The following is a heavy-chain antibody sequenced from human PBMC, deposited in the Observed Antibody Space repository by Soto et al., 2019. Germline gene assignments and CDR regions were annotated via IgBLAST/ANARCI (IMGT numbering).Heavy chain of an antibody. J-gene: IGHJ4*02. V-gene: IGHV3-66*01. Sequence: GGSLRLSCAASGFTVSSNYMSWVRQAPGKGLEWVSVIYSGGSKYYADSVKGRFTISRDNSKNTLYLQMNSLRAEDTAVYYCARGDDFWSGYPLFDYWGQGTLVTVSS. CDR2: IYSGGSK. CDR3: ARGDDFWSGYPLFDY. D-gene: IGHD3-3*01. CDR1: GFTVSSNY.